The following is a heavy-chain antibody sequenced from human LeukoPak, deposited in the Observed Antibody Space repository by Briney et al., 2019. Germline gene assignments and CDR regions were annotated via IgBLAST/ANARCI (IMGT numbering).Heavy chain of an antibody. CDR1: GGSISSYY. J-gene: IGHJ6*03. D-gene: IGHD3-10*01. V-gene: IGHV4-59*01. CDR2: IYYSGST. CDR3: ARDRNTMVRGVRTSYYYYMDV. Sequence: SETLSLTCTVSGGSISSYYWSWTRQPPGKGLEWIGYIYYSGSTNYNPSLKSRVTISVDTSKNQFSLKLSSVTAADTAVYYCARDRNTMVRGVRTSYYYYMDVWGKGPRSPSP.